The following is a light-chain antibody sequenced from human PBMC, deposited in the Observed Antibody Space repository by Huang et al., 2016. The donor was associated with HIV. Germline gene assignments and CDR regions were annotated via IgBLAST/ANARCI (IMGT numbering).Light chain of an antibody. CDR3: QQYDSLPRT. J-gene: IGKJ3*01. CDR2: DAA. CDR1: RHIYSY. Sequence: DIQMTQSPSSLSASIGDRVTITCRASRHIYSYLNCYQHRPGKAPKLLLYDAANLEVGVPSRFSGSGSGRNFTLIISSLQPEDFATYYCQQYDSLPRTFGPGTKV. V-gene: IGKV1-33*01.